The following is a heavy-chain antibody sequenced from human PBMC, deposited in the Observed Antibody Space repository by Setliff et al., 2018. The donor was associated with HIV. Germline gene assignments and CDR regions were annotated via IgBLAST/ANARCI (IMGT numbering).Heavy chain of an antibody. Sequence: PSETLSLTCTVSGGSISSSSYYWGWIRQPPGKGLEWIGYIYYSGSSYYNPSVRSRVIMSLDTSENHFSLKLSSVTAADTAVYYCVRHRYYDILFDPWGQGTLVTVSS. V-gene: IGHV4-39*07. D-gene: IGHD3-9*01. CDR2: IYYSGSS. J-gene: IGHJ5*02. CDR1: GGSISSSSYY. CDR3: VRHRYYDILFDP.